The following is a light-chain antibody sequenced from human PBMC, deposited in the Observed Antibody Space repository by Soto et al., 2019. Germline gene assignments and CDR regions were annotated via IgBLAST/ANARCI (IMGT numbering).Light chain of an antibody. CDR3: SSHSSSSAYYV. Sequence: QSVLTQPASVSGSPGQSITISCTGTSSDIGYYDYVSWYQHHSGKAPKLIIYEVNNRPSGVSNRFSGSKSVNTASLTISGLQAEDEAEYYCSSHSSSSAYYVFGTGTKPPS. J-gene: IGLJ1*01. V-gene: IGLV2-14*01. CDR1: SSDIGYYDY. CDR2: EVN.